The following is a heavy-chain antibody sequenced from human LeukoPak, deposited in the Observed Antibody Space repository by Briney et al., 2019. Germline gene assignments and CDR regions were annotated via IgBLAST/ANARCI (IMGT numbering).Heavy chain of an antibody. J-gene: IGHJ3*02. CDR2: IKKDGSEK. D-gene: IGHD5-24*01. CDR3: AREADGAFDI. Sequence: GGSLRLSCAASGFTFSSYFMSWVRQAPGKGLEWVANIKKDGSEKYYVDSVKGRFTISRDNAKTSLYLQMNSLRAEDTAVYYCAREADGAFDIWGQGTMVTVSS. CDR1: GFTFSSYF. V-gene: IGHV3-7*01.